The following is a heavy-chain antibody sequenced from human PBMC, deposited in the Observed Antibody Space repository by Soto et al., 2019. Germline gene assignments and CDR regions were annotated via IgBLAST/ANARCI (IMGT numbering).Heavy chain of an antibody. CDR1: GGTFSSYA. CDR2: IIPIFGTA. D-gene: IGHD3-16*02. V-gene: IGHV1-69*13. Sequence: VSSVKVSCKASGGTFSSYAISWVRQAPGQGLEWMGGIIPIFGTANYAQKFQGRVTITADESTSTAYMELSSLRSEDTAVYYCATNMIKCGGVIASFDYWGQGTLVTVSA. J-gene: IGHJ4*02. CDR3: ATNMIKCGGVIASFDY.